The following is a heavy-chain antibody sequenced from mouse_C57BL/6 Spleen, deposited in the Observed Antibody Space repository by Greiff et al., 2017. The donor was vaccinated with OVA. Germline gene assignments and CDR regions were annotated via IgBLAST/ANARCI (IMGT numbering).Heavy chain of an antibody. V-gene: IGHV5-6*01. D-gene: IGHD2-5*01. CDR3: ARQGSNYNAMDY. CDR2: ISSGGSYT. CDR1: GFTFSSYG. J-gene: IGHJ4*01. Sequence: EVMLVESGGDLVKPGGSLKLSCAASGFTFSSYGMSWVRQTPDKRLEWVATISSGGSYTYYPDSVKGRFTISRDNAKNTLYLQMSSLKSEDTAMYYCARQGSNYNAMDYWGQGTSVTVSS.